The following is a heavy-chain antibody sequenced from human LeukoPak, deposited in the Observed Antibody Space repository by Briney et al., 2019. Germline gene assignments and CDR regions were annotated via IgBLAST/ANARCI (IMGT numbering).Heavy chain of an antibody. Sequence: GASVKVSCKTSGYSFTDYYLHWVRQAPGQGLEWMGWINPNNGGTSSAQKFQGRVTMTRDTSISTAYMELSRLRSDDTAVYYCARVRGVRSFAAFDIWGQGTMVTVSS. D-gene: IGHD3-10*01. CDR1: GYSFTDYY. CDR2: INPNNGGT. J-gene: IGHJ3*02. V-gene: IGHV1-2*02. CDR3: ARVRGVRSFAAFDI.